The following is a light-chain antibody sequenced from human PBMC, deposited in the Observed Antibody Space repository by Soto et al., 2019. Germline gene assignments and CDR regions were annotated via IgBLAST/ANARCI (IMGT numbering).Light chain of an antibody. Sequence: EIVXTXSPXTXSLSXGXXATXSCXAXXXISXSYLAWYQQRPGQAPRLLIFGASYRATGIPDRFSGSGSGTDFTLTISRLEPEDFAVYYCQQYSSSPPEFTFGPGTRVDSK. V-gene: IGKV3-20*01. CDR3: QQYSSSPPEFT. CDR1: XXISXSY. J-gene: IGKJ3*01. CDR2: GAS.